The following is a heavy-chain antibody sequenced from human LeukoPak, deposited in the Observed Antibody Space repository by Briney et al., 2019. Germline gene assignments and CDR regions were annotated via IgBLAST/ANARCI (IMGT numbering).Heavy chain of an antibody. CDR2: IYYTGNT. D-gene: IGHD3-3*01. CDR1: GGSLSNHY. Sequence: SETLSLTCTVSGGSLSNHYWNWIRQPPGKGLEWIGYIYYTGNTNYNPSLKSRVTISVDTSKNQFSLKLSSVTAADTAVYYCARERGGPFLKWSQHDAFDIWGQGTMVTVSS. CDR3: ARERGGPFLKWSQHDAFDI. V-gene: IGHV4-59*11. J-gene: IGHJ3*02.